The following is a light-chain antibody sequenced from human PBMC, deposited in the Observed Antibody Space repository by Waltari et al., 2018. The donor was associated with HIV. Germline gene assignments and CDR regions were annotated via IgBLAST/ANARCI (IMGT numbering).Light chain of an antibody. CDR1: SGSIASNY. CDR2: EEN. J-gene: IGLJ2*01. V-gene: IGLV6-57*03. CDR3: QSYDSSNHVV. Sequence: NFMLTQPHSVSESPGKTVTISCTRSSGSIASNYVQWYQQRPGSAPTTVTYEENQRPSWVPAPFSGSIDSSSNSASLTISGLKTEDEADYYCQSYDSSNHVVFGGGTKLTVL.